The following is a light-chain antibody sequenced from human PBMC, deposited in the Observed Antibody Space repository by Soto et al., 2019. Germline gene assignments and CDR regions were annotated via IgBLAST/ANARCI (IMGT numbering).Light chain of an antibody. CDR1: SSNIGAGYG. CDR3: QSYDSSLSGWV. J-gene: IGLJ3*02. Sequence: QSVLTQPPSVSGAPGQRVTISCTGSSSNIGAGYGVHWYQQLPGTAPKLLIYGNSNRPSGVPDRFSGSKSGTSDSLAITGLQAEDEADYDSQSYDSSLSGWVFGGGTKLTVL. V-gene: IGLV1-40*01. CDR2: GNS.